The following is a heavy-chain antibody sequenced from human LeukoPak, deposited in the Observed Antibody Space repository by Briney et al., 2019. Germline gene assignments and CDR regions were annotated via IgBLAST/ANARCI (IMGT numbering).Heavy chain of an antibody. CDR3: ARGQRGLPY. J-gene: IGHJ4*02. CDR2: IYYSGST. Sequence: RSETLSLTCTVSDGXVSPYYCSWVRQPPGKGLEWIGNIYYSGSTDSNPSLKSRVTFSVDTSKNQFSLKLSSVTAADTAMYYCARGQRGLPYWGQGILVTVSS. D-gene: IGHD3/OR15-3a*01. CDR1: DGXVSPYY. V-gene: IGHV4-59*02.